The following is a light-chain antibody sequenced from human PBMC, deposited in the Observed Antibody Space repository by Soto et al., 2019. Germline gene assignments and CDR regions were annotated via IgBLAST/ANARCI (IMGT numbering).Light chain of an antibody. Sequence: EIVLTQSPDTLSLSPGERASLSCWASHSVTTHLAWFQQRPGQTPRLLIYDASNRATGIPARFSGSGSGTDFSLTISRLEPEDFAVYYCQYYGDSLSITFGQGTRLEIK. CDR2: DAS. CDR1: HSVTTH. J-gene: IGKJ5*01. V-gene: IGKV3-11*01. CDR3: QYYGDSLSIT.